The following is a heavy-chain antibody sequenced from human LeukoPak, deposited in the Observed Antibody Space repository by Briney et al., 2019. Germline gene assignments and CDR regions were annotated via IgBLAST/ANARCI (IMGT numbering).Heavy chain of an antibody. V-gene: IGHV1-46*01. CDR2: INPSGGST. CDR1: GYTFTSYD. CDR3: ARGDYYYMDV. Sequence: ASVKVSCKASGYTFTSYDINWVRQAPGQGLEWMGIINPSGGSTSYAQKFQGRVTMTRDMSTSTVYMELSSLRSEDTAVYYCARGDYYYMDVWGKGTTVTVSS. J-gene: IGHJ6*03.